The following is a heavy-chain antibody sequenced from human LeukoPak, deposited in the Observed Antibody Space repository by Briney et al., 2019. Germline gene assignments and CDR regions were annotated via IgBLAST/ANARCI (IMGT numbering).Heavy chain of an antibody. CDR3: TKNVPGRAIDY. CDR2: VGTGFDT. CDR1: GFTFSSHA. D-gene: IGHD2-15*01. Sequence: GGSLRLSCVASGFTFSSHAMSWVRQAPGKGLEWVSTVGTGFDTYYTDSVKGRFTISRDNSKNTLSLQMSSLRAEDKDTYYCTKNVPGRAIDYWGQGTLVTVSS. V-gene: IGHV3-23*01. J-gene: IGHJ4*02.